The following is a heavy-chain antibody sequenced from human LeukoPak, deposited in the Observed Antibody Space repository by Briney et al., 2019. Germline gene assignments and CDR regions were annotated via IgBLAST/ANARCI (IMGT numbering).Heavy chain of an antibody. CDR2: ISGSGGST. CDR1: GFTFSSYA. Sequence: GGSLRLSCAASGFTFSSYAMSWVRQAPGKGLEWVSAISGSGGSTYYADSVKGRFTISRDNSKNTLYLQMNSLRAEDTAVYYCAKGENYCYGSGRGWDYFDYWGQGTLVTVSS. J-gene: IGHJ4*02. V-gene: IGHV3-23*01. CDR3: AKGENYCYGSGRGWDYFDY. D-gene: IGHD3-10*01.